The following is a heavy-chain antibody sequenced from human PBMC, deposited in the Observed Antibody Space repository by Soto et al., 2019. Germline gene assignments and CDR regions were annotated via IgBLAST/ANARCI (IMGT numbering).Heavy chain of an antibody. D-gene: IGHD2-21*02. CDR1: GYSFTSYG. V-gene: IGHV1-18*01. Sequence: GASVKVSCKASGYSFTSYGISWVRQAPGQGLEWMGWISAYNGNTNYAQRLQGRVTMTTDTSTSTAYMELRSLRSADTAVYYCARGGYIAVVTDSLAFWAQRTLVTVSS. CDR2: ISAYNGNT. CDR3: ARGGYIAVVTDSLAF. J-gene: IGHJ4*02.